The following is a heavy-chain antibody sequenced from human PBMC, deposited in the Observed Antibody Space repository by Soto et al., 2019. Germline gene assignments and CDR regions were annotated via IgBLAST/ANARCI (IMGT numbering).Heavy chain of an antibody. D-gene: IGHD3-10*02. CDR3: ARGDVRGATIFDS. J-gene: IGHJ4*02. CDR2: IHHRGST. CDR1: GDSISSNNW. Sequence: QVQLQESGPGLVKPSGTLSLTCAVSGDSISSNNWWSWVRQPPGKGLEWIGDIHHRGSTNYNPSLKRRVTISVDKSKNQFSLEVNSVTAADTAVYYCARGDVRGATIFDSWGQGTLVTVSS. V-gene: IGHV4-4*02.